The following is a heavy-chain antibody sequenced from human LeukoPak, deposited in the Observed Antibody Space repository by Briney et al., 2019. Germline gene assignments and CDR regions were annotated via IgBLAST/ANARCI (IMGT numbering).Heavy chain of an antibody. D-gene: IGHD1-7*01. Sequence: SETLSLTCAVYGGSFSGYYWSWLRKPRGKGLEWIGEFNHSGRNSYNPSLKSRVTISVDTSTNQSSLKLSTVPTAAAAVYYCARATGPSRAAFYRGHGTPMAVSS. J-gene: IGHJ4*01. V-gene: IGHV4-34*01. CDR1: GGSFSGYY. CDR3: ARATGPSRAAFY. CDR2: FNHSGRN.